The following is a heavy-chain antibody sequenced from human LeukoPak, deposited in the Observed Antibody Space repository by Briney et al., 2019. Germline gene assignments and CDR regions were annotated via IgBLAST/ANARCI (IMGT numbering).Heavy chain of an antibody. CDR1: GFTFSNYD. V-gene: IGHV3-23*01. Sequence: PGGSLRLSCTDSGFTFSNYDMSWFRQPPGKGLEWVSVISRSGDSTSYADSVRGRFTISRDNSKNTLYLQMNSLRAEDTAVYYCAKDKHDAFDIWGQGTMVTVSS. CDR2: ISRSGDST. J-gene: IGHJ3*02. CDR3: AKDKHDAFDI.